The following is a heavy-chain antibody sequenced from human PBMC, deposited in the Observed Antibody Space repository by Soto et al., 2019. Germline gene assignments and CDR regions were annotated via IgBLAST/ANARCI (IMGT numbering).Heavy chain of an antibody. CDR3: ASGVVIIPGYYYYYMDV. V-gene: IGHV4-31*03. D-gene: IGHD3-3*01. J-gene: IGHJ6*03. CDR2: IYYSGST. Sequence: QVQLQESGPGLVKPSQTLSLTCTVSGGSISSGGYYWSWIRQHPGKGLEWIGYIYYSGSTYYNPSLKSRGTISVDTSKNQFSLKLRSVTAADTAVYYCASGVVIIPGYYYYYMDVWGKGTTVTVSS. CDR1: GGSISSGGYY.